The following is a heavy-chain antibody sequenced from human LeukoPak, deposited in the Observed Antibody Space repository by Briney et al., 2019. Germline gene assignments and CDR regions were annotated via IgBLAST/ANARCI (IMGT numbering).Heavy chain of an antibody. CDR3: AKDGYSSGWYAVQH. Sequence: PGGSLRLSCAASGFTFSSYGMHWVRQAPGKGLEWVAFIRYDGSNKYYADSVKGRFTISRDNSKNTLYLQMNSLRAEDTAVYYCAKDGYSSGWYAVQHWGQGTLVTVSS. V-gene: IGHV3-30*02. CDR2: IRYDGSNK. J-gene: IGHJ1*01. CDR1: GFTFSSYG. D-gene: IGHD6-19*01.